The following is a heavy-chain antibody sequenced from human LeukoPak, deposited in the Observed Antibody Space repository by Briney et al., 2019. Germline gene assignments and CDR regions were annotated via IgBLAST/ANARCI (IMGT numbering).Heavy chain of an antibody. CDR1: GFTFSNAW. J-gene: IGHJ4*02. D-gene: IGHD3-10*01. Sequence: GGSLRLSCAASGFTFSNAWMSWVRQAPGKGLECVGRIKSKTGGGTTDYAAPVKGRFTISRDDSKNTLYLQMNSLKTEDTAVYYCTTDPLILWFGELFPFDYWGQGTLVTVSS. CDR2: IKSKTGGGTT. CDR3: TTDPLILWFGELFPFDY. V-gene: IGHV3-15*01.